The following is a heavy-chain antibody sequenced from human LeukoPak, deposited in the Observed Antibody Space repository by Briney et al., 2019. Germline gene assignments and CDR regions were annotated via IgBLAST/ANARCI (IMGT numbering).Heavy chain of an antibody. V-gene: IGHV4-34*01. D-gene: IGHD6-19*01. Sequence: SETLSLTCAVYGGSFSGYYWSWIRQPPGKGLEWIGEINHSGSTNYNPSLKSRVTISVDTSKNQFSLKLSSVTAADTAVYYCARSSGWYGTLFDYWGQGTLVTVSS. CDR3: ARSSGWYGTLFDY. CDR1: GGSFSGYY. J-gene: IGHJ4*02. CDR2: INHSGST.